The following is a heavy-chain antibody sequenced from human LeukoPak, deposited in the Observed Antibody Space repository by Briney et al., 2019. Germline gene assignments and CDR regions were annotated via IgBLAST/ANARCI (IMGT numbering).Heavy chain of an antibody. J-gene: IGHJ3*02. V-gene: IGHV3-9*01. D-gene: IGHD3-10*01. CDR2: ISWNSGSI. CDR1: GFTFDDYA. Sequence: GRCLRLSCAASGFTFDDYAMHWVRQAPGKGLEWVSGISWNSGSIGYADSVKGRFTISRDNAKNSLYLQMNSLRAEDTALYYCATEITNDAFDIWGQGTMVTVSS. CDR3: ATEITNDAFDI.